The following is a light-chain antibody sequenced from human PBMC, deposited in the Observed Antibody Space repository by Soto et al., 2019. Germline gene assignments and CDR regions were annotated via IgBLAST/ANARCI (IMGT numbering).Light chain of an antibody. CDR2: AAS. V-gene: IGKV1-39*01. CDR1: QDIAIY. J-gene: IGKJ2*01. CDR3: QQSYSTPYT. Sequence: IQLTQSPSSLSASVGDRVTITCRASQDIAIYLAWYQQKPGEAPKLLIYAASTLYGGVPSRFSGSGSGTDFTLTISSLQPEDFATYYCQQSYSTPYTFGQGTKLEIK.